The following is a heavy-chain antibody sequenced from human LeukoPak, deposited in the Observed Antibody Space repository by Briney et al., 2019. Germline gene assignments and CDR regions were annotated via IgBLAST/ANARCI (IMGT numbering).Heavy chain of an antibody. J-gene: IGHJ4*02. CDR1: GGSISSSSYY. CDR2: IYYSGST. D-gene: IGHD6-19*01. Sequence: SETLSLTCTVSGGSISSSSYYWGWIRQPPGKGLEWIGSIYYSGSTYYNPSLKSRVTISVDTSKNQFSLKLSSVTAADTAVYYCARDALGAVAGSPFDYWGQGTLVTVSS. V-gene: IGHV4-39*07. CDR3: ARDALGAVAGSPFDY.